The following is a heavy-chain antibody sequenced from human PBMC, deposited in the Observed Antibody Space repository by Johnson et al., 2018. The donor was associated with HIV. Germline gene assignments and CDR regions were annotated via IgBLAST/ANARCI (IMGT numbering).Heavy chain of an antibody. D-gene: IGHD4-23*01. V-gene: IGHV3-11*04. J-gene: IGHJ3*02. CDR3: ARDFNSGSPDGAFDI. Sequence: QVQLVESGGGMVKPGRSLRLSCVASGFTFSDSYMNWIRQAPGKGLEWIAYISSGGSGMNYADSVKGRFTISRDNSKNTLYLQMNSLRTEDTAVYYCARDFNSGSPDGAFDIWGQGTMVTVSS. CDR2: ISSGGSGM. CDR1: GFTFSDSY.